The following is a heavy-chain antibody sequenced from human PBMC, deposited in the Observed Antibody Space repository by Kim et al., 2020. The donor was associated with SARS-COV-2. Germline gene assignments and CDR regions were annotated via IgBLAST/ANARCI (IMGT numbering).Heavy chain of an antibody. V-gene: IGHV3-53*01. Sequence: GGSLRLSCAASGCTVSSNYMSWVRQAPGKGLEWVSVIYSGGSTYYADSVKGRFTISRDNSKNTLYLQMNSLRAEDTAVYYCARDSSGWQGFDYWGQGTLVTVSS. J-gene: IGHJ4*02. CDR3: ARDSSGWQGFDY. CDR1: GCTVSSNY. CDR2: IYSGGST. D-gene: IGHD6-19*01.